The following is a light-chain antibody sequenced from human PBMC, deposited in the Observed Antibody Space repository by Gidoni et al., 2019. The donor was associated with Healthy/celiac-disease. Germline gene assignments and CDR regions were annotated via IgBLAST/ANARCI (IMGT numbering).Light chain of an antibody. V-gene: IGLV3-1*01. J-gene: IGLJ2*01. CDR3: QAWDSSTVV. CDR2: QDS. Sequence: SYELTQPPSVSVSPGQTASITCSGDKLGDKYACWYQQKTGQSPVLVIYQDSKRPSGIPERFSGSNAGNTATLTISGTQAMDEDEYYGQAWDSSTVVFGGGTKLNV. CDR1: KLGDKY.